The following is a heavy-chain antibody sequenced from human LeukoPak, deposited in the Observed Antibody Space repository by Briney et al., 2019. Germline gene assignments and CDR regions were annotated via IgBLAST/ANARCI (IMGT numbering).Heavy chain of an antibody. V-gene: IGHV3-21*01. D-gene: IGHD5-12*01. CDR2: ISSSSSYI. CDR3: AALTSIRGYSGYDSPFDY. J-gene: IGHJ4*02. Sequence: GGSLRLSCAASGFTFSSYSMNWVRQAPGKGLEWVSSISSSSSYIYYADSVKGRFTISRDNAKNSLYLQMNSLRAEDTAVYYCAALTSIRGYSGYDSPFDYWGQGTLVTVSS. CDR1: GFTFSSYS.